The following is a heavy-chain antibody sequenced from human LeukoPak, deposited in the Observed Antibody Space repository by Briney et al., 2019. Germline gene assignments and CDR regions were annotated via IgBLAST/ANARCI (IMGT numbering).Heavy chain of an antibody. CDR2: ISHSGST. D-gene: IGHD6-13*01. J-gene: IGHJ5*02. Sequence: SETLSLTCAVYGGSFSGYYWSWIRQPPGKGLEWIGEISHSGSTNYNPSLKSRVTISVDTSKNQFSLKLSSVAAADTAVYYCARLGYSSSWSNRYNWFDPWGQGTLVTVSS. V-gene: IGHV4-34*01. CDR1: GGSFSGYY. CDR3: ARLGYSSSWSNRYNWFDP.